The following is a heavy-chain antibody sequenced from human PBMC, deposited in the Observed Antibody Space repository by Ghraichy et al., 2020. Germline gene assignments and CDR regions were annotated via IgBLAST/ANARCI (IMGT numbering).Heavy chain of an antibody. J-gene: IGHJ4*02. CDR1: GFTVSSNY. Sequence: GGSLRLSCAASGFTVSSNYMSWVRQAPGKGLEWVSVIYSGGSTYYADSVKGRFIIFRDNSKNTLYLQMNSLRAEDTAVYYCARGLGDYAARVWGQGTLVTVSS. CDR3: ARGLGDYAARV. CDR2: IYSGGST. V-gene: IGHV3-53*01. D-gene: IGHD4-17*01.